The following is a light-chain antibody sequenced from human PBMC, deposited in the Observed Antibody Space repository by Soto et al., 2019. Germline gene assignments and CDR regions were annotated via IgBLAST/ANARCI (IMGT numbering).Light chain of an antibody. J-gene: IGLJ3*02. CDR1: RSNIGSHP. Sequence: QSMLTQPPSASGTPGQRVTVSCSGSRSNIGSHPVHWYQQLPGTAPKLLIFNKNLRPSGVPDRFSGSQSGTSASLAISGLQSEDEAHYYCSAWDDSLNGPVFGGGTQLTVL. CDR3: SAWDDSLNGPV. V-gene: IGLV1-44*01. CDR2: NKN.